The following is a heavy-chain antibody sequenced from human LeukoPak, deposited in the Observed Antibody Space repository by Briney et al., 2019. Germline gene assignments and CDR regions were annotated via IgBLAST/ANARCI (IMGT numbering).Heavy chain of an antibody. D-gene: IGHD6-19*01. Sequence: PGGSLRLSCAASGFTFSSYSMNWVRQAPGKGLEWVSSISSSSSYIYYADSVKGRFTISRDNAKNSLYLQMNSLRAEDTAVYYCARARQWLGGYYFDYWGQGTLVTVSS. V-gene: IGHV3-21*01. CDR2: ISSSSSYI. CDR3: ARARQWLGGYYFDY. J-gene: IGHJ4*02. CDR1: GFTFSSYS.